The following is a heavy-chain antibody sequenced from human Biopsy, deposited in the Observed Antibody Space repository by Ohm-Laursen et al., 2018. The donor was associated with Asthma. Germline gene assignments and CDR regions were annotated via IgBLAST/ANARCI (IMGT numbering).Heavy chain of an antibody. J-gene: IGHJ4*02. CDR1: GFRFADYG. Sequence: SLRLSCAASGFRFADYGMHWVRQAPGKGLERVASVSSSGGSRDYEDSVKGRFTISRDNAKNSLYLQMNSLRAEDTAVYYCARDGTDMNEAMPKDYWGQGTLVTVSS. CDR3: ARDGTDMNEAMPKDY. V-gene: IGHV3-20*04. CDR2: VSSSGGSR. D-gene: IGHD2-2*01.